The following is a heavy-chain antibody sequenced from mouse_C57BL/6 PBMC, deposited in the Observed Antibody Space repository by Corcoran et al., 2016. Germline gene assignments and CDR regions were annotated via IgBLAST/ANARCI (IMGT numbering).Heavy chain of an antibody. D-gene: IGHD2-4*01. CDR1: GYTFTTYG. CDR2: INTYSGVP. Sequence: QIQLVQSGPELKKPGETVKISCKASGYTFTTYGMSWVKQAPGKGLKWMGWINTYSGVPTYADDFKGRFAFSLETSASTAYLQINNLKNEDTATYFCARGGYYDYDEDAMDYWGQGTSVTVSS. J-gene: IGHJ4*01. V-gene: IGHV9-3*01. CDR3: ARGGYYDYDEDAMDY.